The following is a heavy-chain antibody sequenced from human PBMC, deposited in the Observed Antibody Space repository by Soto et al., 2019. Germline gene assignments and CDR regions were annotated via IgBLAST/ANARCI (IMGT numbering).Heavy chain of an antibody. D-gene: IGHD5-12*01. Sequence: GGSLRLSCAASGFTFSSYGMHWVRQAPGKGLEWVAVISYDGSNKYYADSVKGRFTISRDNSKNTLYLQMNSLRAEDTAVYYCAKDGCPDVDMATIFFDYWGQGTLVTVSS. J-gene: IGHJ4*02. CDR2: ISYDGSNK. CDR3: AKDGCPDVDMATIFFDY. V-gene: IGHV3-30*18. CDR1: GFTFSSYG.